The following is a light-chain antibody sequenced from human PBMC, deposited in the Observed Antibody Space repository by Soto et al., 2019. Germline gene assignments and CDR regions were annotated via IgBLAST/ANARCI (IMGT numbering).Light chain of an antibody. Sequence: ESVLTQSPGTLSLSPGARATLSCRASQSVSSNYLAWYQQKPGQAPRPLIYGASSRATGIPDRFSGSGAGTDFTLTISRLESEDFAVYYCQQYGSSPWTFGQGTKVEIK. CDR1: QSVSSNY. V-gene: IGKV3-20*01. CDR2: GAS. J-gene: IGKJ1*01. CDR3: QQYGSSPWT.